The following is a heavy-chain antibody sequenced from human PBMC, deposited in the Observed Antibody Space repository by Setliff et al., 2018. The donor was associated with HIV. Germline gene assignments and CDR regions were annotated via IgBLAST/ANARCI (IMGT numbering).Heavy chain of an antibody. CDR1: GGSFSDYY. D-gene: IGHD3-16*02. Sequence: PSETLSLTCAVYGGSFSDYYWSWIRQSPGRGLEWIGEINHGGSTIYNPSLKSRVTISIDTSKNQFSLNLTSATAADTAIYYCARGLDVWGTYRYRNYFDYWGQGTLVTVSS. V-gene: IGHV4-34*01. J-gene: IGHJ4*02. CDR2: INHGGST. CDR3: ARGLDVWGTYRYRNYFDY.